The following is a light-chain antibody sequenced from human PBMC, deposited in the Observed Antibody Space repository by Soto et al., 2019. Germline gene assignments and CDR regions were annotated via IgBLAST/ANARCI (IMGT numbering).Light chain of an antibody. CDR1: SSDVGGYNY. V-gene: IGLV2-8*01. CDR2: EVS. J-gene: IGLJ1*01. CDR3: SSYAGSTNL. Sequence: QSVLTQPPSASGSPGQSVTISCTGTSSDVGGYNYVSWYQQHPGKAPKLMIYEVSKRPSGVPDRFSGSKSGNTASLTVSGLQAEDEADYYCSSYAGSTNLFGTGTNSPS.